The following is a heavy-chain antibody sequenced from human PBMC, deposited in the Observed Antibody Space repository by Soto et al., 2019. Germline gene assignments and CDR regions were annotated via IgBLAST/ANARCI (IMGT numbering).Heavy chain of an antibody. V-gene: IGHV1-18*01. J-gene: IGHJ4*02. CDR3: ARIGVSSGHESPDYDS. Sequence: ASVKVSCKASGCTFKFYGINWVRQAPGQGLEWMGWISGFNGNTNYAADLQGRVTMTTDTSMSTAYMELRGLISDDTAVYYCARIGVSSGHESPDYDSWGQGTLVNVSS. CDR1: GCTFKFYG. D-gene: IGHD5-12*01. CDR2: ISGFNGNT.